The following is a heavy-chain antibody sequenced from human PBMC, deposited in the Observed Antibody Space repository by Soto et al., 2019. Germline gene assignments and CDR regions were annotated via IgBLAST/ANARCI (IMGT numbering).Heavy chain of an antibody. D-gene: IGHD3-22*01. CDR1: GFTFDDYT. CDR3: AKARGNYYDSSGYPLDFDY. V-gene: IGHV3-43*01. CDR2: ISWDGGST. Sequence: GALRLSCAASGFTFDDYTMHWVRQAPGKGLEWVSLISWDGGSTYYADSVKGRFTISRDNSKNSLYLQMNSLRTEDTALYYCAKARGNYYDSSGYPLDFDYWGQGTLVTVSS. J-gene: IGHJ4*02.